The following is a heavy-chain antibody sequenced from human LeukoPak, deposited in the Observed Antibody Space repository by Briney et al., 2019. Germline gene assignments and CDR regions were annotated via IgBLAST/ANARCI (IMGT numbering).Heavy chain of an antibody. Sequence: GGSLRLSCAASGFTFSSYAMSWVRQAPGKGLEWVSVIRSSGGTTYYADSVKGRFTISRDNSKNTLYLQMNSLRAEDTAVYYCARGQLVRDWGQGTLVTVSS. D-gene: IGHD6-13*01. J-gene: IGHJ4*02. CDR3: ARGQLVRD. CDR2: IRSSGGTT. CDR1: GFTFSSYA. V-gene: IGHV3-23*01.